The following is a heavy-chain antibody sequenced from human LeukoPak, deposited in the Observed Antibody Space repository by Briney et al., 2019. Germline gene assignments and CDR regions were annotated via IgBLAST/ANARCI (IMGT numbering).Heavy chain of an antibody. V-gene: IGHV1-18*01. CDR3: ARDTSSIAARPAGGFDY. J-gene: IGHJ4*02. CDR1: GYTFTSYG. D-gene: IGHD6-6*01. Sequence: ASVKVSCKASGYTFTSYGISWVRQAPGQGLEWMGWISAYNGNTNYAQKLQGRVTMTTDTSTSTAYMELSSLRSEDTAVYYCARDTSSIAARPAGGFDYWGQGTLVTVSS. CDR2: ISAYNGNT.